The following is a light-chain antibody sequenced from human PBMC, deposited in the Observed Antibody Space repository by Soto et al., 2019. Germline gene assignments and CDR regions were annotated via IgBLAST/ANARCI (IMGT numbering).Light chain of an antibody. Sequence: SVLTQPPSASGTPGQRVSISCSGSGSNIGSNTVNWYQQLPGTAPKLLMYSNNQRPSGVPDRFSGSKSGTSASLAISGLQSEDEADYYCAAWDDSLSGYVFGTGTKLTVL. CDR2: SNN. J-gene: IGLJ1*01. V-gene: IGLV1-44*01. CDR1: GSNIGSNT. CDR3: AAWDDSLSGYV.